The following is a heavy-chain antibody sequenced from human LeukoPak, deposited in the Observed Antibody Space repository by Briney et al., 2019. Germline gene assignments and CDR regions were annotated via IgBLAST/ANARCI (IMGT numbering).Heavy chain of an antibody. V-gene: IGHV4-61*02. CDR2: IYTSGST. J-gene: IGHJ4*02. Sequence: SETLSLTCTVSGGSISSGDYYWTWIRQPAGKGLEWIGRIYTSGSTNYNPSLKSRITISVDTSKNQFFLKLSSVTAADTAVYYCARGNNPISSLDYWGQGTLVTV. CDR1: GGSISSGDYY. D-gene: IGHD1/OR15-1a*01. CDR3: ARGNNPISSLDY.